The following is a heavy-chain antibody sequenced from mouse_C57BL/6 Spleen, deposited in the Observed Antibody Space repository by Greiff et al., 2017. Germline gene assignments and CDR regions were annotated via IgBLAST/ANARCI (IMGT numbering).Heavy chain of an antibody. CDR3: ARDYDGYYGYFDY. CDR2: IDPNSGGT. D-gene: IGHD2-3*01. CDR1: GYTFTSYW. Sequence: VKQSCKASGYTFTSYWMHWVKQRPGRGLEWIGRIDPNSGGTKYNEKFKSKATLTVDKPSSTAYMQLSSLTSEDSAVYYCARDYDGYYGYFDYWGQGTTLTVSS. J-gene: IGHJ2*01. V-gene: IGHV1-72*01.